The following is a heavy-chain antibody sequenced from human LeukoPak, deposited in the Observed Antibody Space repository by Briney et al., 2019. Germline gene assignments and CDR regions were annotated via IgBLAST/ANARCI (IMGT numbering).Heavy chain of an antibody. CDR2: IRSKANSYAT. V-gene: IGHV3-73*01. D-gene: IGHD1-26*01. Sequence: PGGSLRLSCAASGFTFSDYYMSWIRQAPGKGLEWVGRIRSKANSYATAYAASVKGRFTISRDDSKNTAYLQMNSLKTEDTAVYYCTRLPGGATGNWGQGTLDTVSS. CDR1: GFTFSDYY. CDR3: TRLPGGATGN. J-gene: IGHJ4*02.